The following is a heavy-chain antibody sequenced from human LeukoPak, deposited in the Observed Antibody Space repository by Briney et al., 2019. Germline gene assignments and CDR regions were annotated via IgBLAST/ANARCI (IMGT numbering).Heavy chain of an antibody. V-gene: IGHV3-48*02. Sequence: GGSLRLSCAASGFTFSNYSMNWVRQAPGKGLEWVSYISTRSGTIYYTDSVKGRFTISRDNAKNSLYLQMNSLRDEDTAVYYCARDRGGYEFFDSWGQGILVTVPS. CDR1: GFTFSNYS. D-gene: IGHD5-12*01. CDR3: ARDRGGYEFFDS. CDR2: ISTRSGTI. J-gene: IGHJ4*02.